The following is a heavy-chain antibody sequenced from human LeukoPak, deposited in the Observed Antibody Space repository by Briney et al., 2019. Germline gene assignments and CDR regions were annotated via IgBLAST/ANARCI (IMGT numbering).Heavy chain of an antibody. D-gene: IGHD3-22*01. J-gene: IGHJ6*02. CDR1: GGSISSYY. CDR3: ARDPFYYYDSSGYSRPYYYGMDV. V-gene: IGHV4-59*12. Sequence: SETLSLTCTVSGGSISSYYWSWIRQPPGKGLEWIGYIYYSGSTNYNPSLKSRVTMSVDTSKNQFSLKLSSVTAADTAVYYCARDPFYYYDSSGYSRPYYYGMDVWGQGTTVTVSS. CDR2: IYYSGST.